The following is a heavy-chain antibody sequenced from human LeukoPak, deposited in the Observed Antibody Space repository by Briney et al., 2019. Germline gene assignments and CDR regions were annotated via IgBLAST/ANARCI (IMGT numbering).Heavy chain of an antibody. CDR2: INAYNGNT. V-gene: IGHV1-18*04. D-gene: IGHD4-17*01. J-gene: IGHJ5*02. CDR1: GYTITSYG. CDR3: ARDDYGDSSRWFDP. Sequence: ASVKVSCKASGYTITSYGISWVRQAPGQGLEWMGWINAYNGNTNYAQKLQGRVTMTTDTSTSTAYMELRSLRSDDTAVYYCARDDYGDSSRWFDPWGQGTLVTVSS.